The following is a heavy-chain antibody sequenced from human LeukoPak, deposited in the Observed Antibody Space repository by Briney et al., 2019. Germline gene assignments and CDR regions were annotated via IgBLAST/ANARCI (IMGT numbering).Heavy chain of an antibody. CDR2: ISYDGSHK. Sequence: PGGSLTLSCAASGFTFNSYAMSWVRQAPGKGLEWVAVISYDGSHKYYADSVKGRFTISRDNSKNTLYLQMNNLGPEDTAIYYCTKEVHYDDSDSYFYYMDVWGKGTTVTVSS. CDR1: GFTFNSYA. V-gene: IGHV3-30*18. CDR3: TKEVHYDDSDSYFYYMDV. D-gene: IGHD3-22*01. J-gene: IGHJ6*03.